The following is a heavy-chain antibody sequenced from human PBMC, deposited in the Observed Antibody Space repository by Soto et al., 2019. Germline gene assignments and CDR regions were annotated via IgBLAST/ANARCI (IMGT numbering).Heavy chain of an antibody. CDR2: ISAYNGNT. V-gene: IGHV1-18*01. CDR1: GYTFTSYG. Sequence: ASVKVSCKASGYTFTSYGISWVRQAPGQGLEWMGWISAYNGNTNYAQKLQGRVTMTTDTSTSTAYMELRSLRSDDTAVYYCARVLTRKAAAGTGDYWGQGTLVTVSS. CDR3: ARVLTRKAAAGTGDY. J-gene: IGHJ4*02. D-gene: IGHD6-13*01.